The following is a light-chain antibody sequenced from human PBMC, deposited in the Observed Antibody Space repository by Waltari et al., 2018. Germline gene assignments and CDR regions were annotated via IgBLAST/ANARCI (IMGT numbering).Light chain of an antibody. Sequence: DIVLTQSPHSLALSLGERASINCKSSQTDLYSSNNRYSFAWFQQKPGQPPKLLIYWASTREAGVPGRFSGSGSGTDFTLTISSLQAEDVAVYYCQQFYSSPLTFGGGTKVEIK. V-gene: IGKV4-1*01. CDR3: QQFYSSPLT. CDR2: WAS. CDR1: QTDLYSSNNRYS. J-gene: IGKJ4*01.